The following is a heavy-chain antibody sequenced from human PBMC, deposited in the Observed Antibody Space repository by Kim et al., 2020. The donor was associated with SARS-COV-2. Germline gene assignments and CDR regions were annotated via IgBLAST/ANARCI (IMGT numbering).Heavy chain of an antibody. CDR3: ASVYSGYYDY. Sequence: GGSLRLSCAASGFTFSSYGMHWVRQAPGKGLEWVAVISYDGSNKYYADSVKGRFTISRDNSKNTLYLQMNSLRAEDTAVYYCASVYSGYYDYLGQGTLVTAS. V-gene: IGHV3-33*05. J-gene: IGHJ4*02. D-gene: IGHD3-22*01. CDR2: ISYDGSNK. CDR1: GFTFSSYG.